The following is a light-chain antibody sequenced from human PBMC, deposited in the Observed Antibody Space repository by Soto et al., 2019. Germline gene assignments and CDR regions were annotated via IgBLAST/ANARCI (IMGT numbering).Light chain of an antibody. CDR3: QQRSNWPPWT. Sequence: EIGMTQSPATLSVYTEERASLSCRASQSVSSNLAWYQQKPGQAPRLLIYGASTRATGIPARFSGSGSGTEFTLTISSLQSEDFAVYYCQQRSNWPPWTFGQGTKVAIK. V-gene: IGKV3-15*01. CDR2: GAS. J-gene: IGKJ1*01. CDR1: QSVSSN.